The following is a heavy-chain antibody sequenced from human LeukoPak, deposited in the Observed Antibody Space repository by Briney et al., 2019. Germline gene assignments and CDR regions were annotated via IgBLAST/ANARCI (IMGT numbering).Heavy chain of an antibody. Sequence: SVKVSCKASGGTFSSYAISWVRQARGQGLEWMGRIIPIFGTANYAQKFQGRVTITTDESTSTAYMELSSLRSEDTAVYYCARDWRSSSWYRYWGQGTLVTVSS. CDR2: IIPIFGTA. CDR3: ARDWRSSSWYRY. J-gene: IGHJ4*02. D-gene: IGHD6-13*01. V-gene: IGHV1-69*05. CDR1: GGTFSSYA.